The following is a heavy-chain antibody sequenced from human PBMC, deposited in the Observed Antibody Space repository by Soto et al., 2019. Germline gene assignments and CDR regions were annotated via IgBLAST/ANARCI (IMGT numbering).Heavy chain of an antibody. J-gene: IGHJ5*02. CDR3: ARSSIWFGDRRHWFDP. Sequence: SETLSLTCAVYGGSFSGYYWSWIRQPPGKGLEWIGEINHSGSTNYNPSLKSRVTISVDTSKNQFSLKLSSVTAADTAVYYCARSSIWFGDRRHWFDPWGQGTLVTVSS. CDR2: INHSGST. CDR1: GGSFSGYY. D-gene: IGHD3-10*01. V-gene: IGHV4-34*01.